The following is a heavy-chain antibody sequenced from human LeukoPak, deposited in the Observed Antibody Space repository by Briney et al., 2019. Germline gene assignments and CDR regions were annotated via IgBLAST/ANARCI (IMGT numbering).Heavy chain of an antibody. Sequence: APVKVSCKASGYTFTGYYMHWVRQAPGQGLEWMGWINPNSGGTNYAQKFQGRVTMTRDTSISTAYMELSRLRSDDTAVYYCARGSSYYDFWSGYYYWFDPWGQGTLVTVSS. D-gene: IGHD3-3*01. CDR2: INPNSGGT. CDR3: ARGSSYYDFWSGYYYWFDP. J-gene: IGHJ5*02. CDR1: GYTFTGYY. V-gene: IGHV1-2*02.